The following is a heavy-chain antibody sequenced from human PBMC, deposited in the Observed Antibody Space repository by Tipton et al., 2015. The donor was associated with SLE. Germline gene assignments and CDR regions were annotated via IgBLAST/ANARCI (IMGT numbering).Heavy chain of an antibody. D-gene: IGHD3-16*01. CDR1: DASISSSTSY. J-gene: IGHJ4*02. CDR3: ARHDYDTYYFDY. Sequence: TLSLTCTVSDASISSSTSYWGWIRQPPGKGLEWIGSTSYTGDTSYTPSLKSRVTISADTSKNHLSLKLNSVTAADTAVYFCARHDYDTYYFDYWGQGTLVTVSP. V-gene: IGHV4-39*01. CDR2: TSYTGDT.